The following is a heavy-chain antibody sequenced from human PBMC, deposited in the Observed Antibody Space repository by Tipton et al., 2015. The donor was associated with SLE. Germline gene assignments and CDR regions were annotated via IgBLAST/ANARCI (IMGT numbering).Heavy chain of an antibody. J-gene: IGHJ2*01. V-gene: IGHV3-23*01. D-gene: IGHD2-15*01. CDR3: ARDIGPHKYFDL. Sequence: SLRLSCAASGFTFSNYAMSWVRQAPGKGLEWVSGISASGDFTSYADSVKGRFTISRDNSKNTLYLQMNSLRADDTAVYYCARDIGPHKYFDLWGRGTLVTVSS. CDR2: ISASGDFT. CDR1: GFTFSNYA.